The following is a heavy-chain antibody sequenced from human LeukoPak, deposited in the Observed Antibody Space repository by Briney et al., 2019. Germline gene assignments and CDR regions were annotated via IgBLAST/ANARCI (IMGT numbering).Heavy chain of an antibody. CDR3: ARVAAEVVGVPGAIGFGWLRRDYYYMDV. J-gene: IGHJ6*03. CDR2: INPSGGTT. V-gene: IGHV1-46*01. CDR1: GYTFTSYH. Sequence: HGASVKVSRKASGYTFTSYHMHWVRQAPGQGLEWMGIINPSGGTTNYAQKFRGRVTMTRDMSTSTVYMELSSLRSEDTAVYYCARVAAEVVGVPGAIGFGWLRRDYYYMDVWGKGTTVTVSS. D-gene: IGHD2-2*02.